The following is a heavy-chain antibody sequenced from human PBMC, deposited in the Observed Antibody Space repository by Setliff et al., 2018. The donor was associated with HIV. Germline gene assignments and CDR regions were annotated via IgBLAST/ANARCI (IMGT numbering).Heavy chain of an antibody. CDR3: ARGSDSGSYSYYYGMDV. Sequence: ASVKVSCKASGYTFSSYYMHWVRQAPGQGLEWMGIINPSGGSTAYPQKFQGRVTMTRDTSTSTAYMELNSLRSEDTAVYYCARGSDSGSYSYYYGMDVWGQGTTVTVSS. D-gene: IGHD3-10*01. J-gene: IGHJ6*02. CDR1: GYTFSSYY. V-gene: IGHV1-46*01. CDR2: INPSGGST.